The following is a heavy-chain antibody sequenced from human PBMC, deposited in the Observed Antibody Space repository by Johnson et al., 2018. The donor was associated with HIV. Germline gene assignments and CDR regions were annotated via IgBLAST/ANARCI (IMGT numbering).Heavy chain of an antibody. CDR1: GFTFSSYA. Sequence: VQLVESGGGLVQPGGSLRLSCAASGFTFSSYAMHWVRQAPGKGLDYVSAISSNGGRTYYANAVTGRFTISRDNSKNTRYFQMGRLRADDKAVYYCARERVHDKSGLDAFDIWGHGTMVTVSS. CDR3: ARERVHDKSGLDAFDI. V-gene: IGHV3-64*01. CDR2: ISSNGGRT. D-gene: IGHD3-3*01. J-gene: IGHJ3*02.